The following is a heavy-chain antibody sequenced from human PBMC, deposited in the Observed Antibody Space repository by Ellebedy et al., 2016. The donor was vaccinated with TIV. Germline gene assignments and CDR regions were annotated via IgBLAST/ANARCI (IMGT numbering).Heavy chain of an antibody. CDR2: IYSDGTTT. D-gene: IGHD6-19*01. Sequence: PGGSLRLSCEASGFAFSTYWMLWVRQAPGEGLEFVSVIYSDGTTTAYADSVKGRFAISRDNTKNTLYLQMNSLRAEDTAIYYCAKIAVSGLWYFDLWGRGTLVTVSS. CDR1: GFAFSTYW. V-gene: IGHV3-74*01. CDR3: AKIAVSGLWYFDL. J-gene: IGHJ2*01.